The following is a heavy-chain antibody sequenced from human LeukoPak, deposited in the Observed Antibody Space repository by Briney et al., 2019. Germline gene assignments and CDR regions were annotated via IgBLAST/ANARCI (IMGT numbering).Heavy chain of an antibody. CDR2: ISSSSSYL. Sequence: KPGGSLRLSCAASGFTFSSYSMNWVRQAPGKVLEWVSSISSSSSYLYYAAAVKGRFTISSDNAKNSLYLQMNSRRAGDTAVYYCPREAPFMRFFDYVWGSYRYYYYYGMDVWGQGTTVTVSS. CDR3: PREAPFMRFFDYVWGSYRYYYYYGMDV. D-gene: IGHD3-16*02. J-gene: IGHJ6*02. V-gene: IGHV3-21*01. CDR1: GFTFSSYS.